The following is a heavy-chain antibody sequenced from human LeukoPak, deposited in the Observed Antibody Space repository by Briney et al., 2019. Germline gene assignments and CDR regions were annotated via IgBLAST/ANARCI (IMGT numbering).Heavy chain of an antibody. CDR3: TTDFPLDYGGNSGGDY. V-gene: IGHV3-15*01. Sequence: PGGSLRLSCAASGFTFSNAWMSWVRQAPGKGLEWVGRIKSKTDGGTTDYAAPVKGRFTISRDDSKNTLYLQMNSLKTEDTAVYYCTTDFPLDYGGNSGGDYWGQGTLVTVSS. J-gene: IGHJ4*02. CDR2: IKSKTDGGTT. CDR1: GFTFSNAW. D-gene: IGHD4-23*01.